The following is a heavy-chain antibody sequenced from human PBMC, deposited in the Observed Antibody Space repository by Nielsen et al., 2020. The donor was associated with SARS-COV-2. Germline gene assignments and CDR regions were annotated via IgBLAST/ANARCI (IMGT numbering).Heavy chain of an antibody. Sequence: ASVKVSCKASGYTFTSYAMNWVRQAPGQGLEWMGWINTNTGNPTYAQGFTGRFVFSLDTSVSTAYLQISSLKAEDTAVYYCARNLLRFHLYYCYGMDVWGQGTTVTVSS. CDR1: GYTFTSYA. J-gene: IGHJ6*02. D-gene: IGHD3-3*01. CDR3: ARNLLRFHLYYCYGMDV. CDR2: INTNTGNP. V-gene: IGHV7-4-1*02.